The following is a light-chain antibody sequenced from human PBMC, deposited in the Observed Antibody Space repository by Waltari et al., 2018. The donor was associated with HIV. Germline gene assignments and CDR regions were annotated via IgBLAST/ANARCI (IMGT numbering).Light chain of an antibody. CDR2: RAS. V-gene: IGKV1-5*03. CDR1: ENIGNR. Sequence: DIEMAQSPSTLSASVGDTVTITCRTSENIGNRLAWYQMKPGKAPDLLIYRASTLKSGVPSRFSGRGSGTEFALTVRGLQPDDFGTFFCQQYNVYPWTFGQGTRVDLK. J-gene: IGKJ1*01. CDR3: QQYNVYPWT.